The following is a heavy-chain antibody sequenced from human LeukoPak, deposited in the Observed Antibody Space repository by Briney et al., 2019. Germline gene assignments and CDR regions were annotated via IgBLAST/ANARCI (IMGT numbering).Heavy chain of an antibody. V-gene: IGHV4-4*07. J-gene: IGHJ4*02. CDR3: ARSTERVRYSYGYRRVGFDY. CDR1: GGSISSYY. CDR2: IYTSGST. D-gene: IGHD5-18*01. Sequence: SETLSLTCTVSGGSISSYYWSWIRQPAGKGLEWIGRIYTSGSTNYNPSLKSRVTMSVDTSKNQFSLKLSSVTAADTAVYYCARSTERVRYSYGYRRVGFDYWGQGTLVTVSS.